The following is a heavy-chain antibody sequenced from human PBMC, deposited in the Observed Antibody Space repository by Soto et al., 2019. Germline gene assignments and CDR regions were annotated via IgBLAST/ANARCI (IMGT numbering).Heavy chain of an antibody. CDR1: GVTFSDYY. Sequence: GSLRLSCAASGVTFSDYYMSWIRQAPGKGLEWVSYISSSSSYTNYADSVKGRFTISRDNAKNSLYLQMNSLRAEDTAVYYCARDRGDGYNYYDYWGQGTLVTVSS. CDR2: ISSSSSYT. CDR3: ARDRGDGYNYYDY. V-gene: IGHV3-11*05. D-gene: IGHD3-10*01. J-gene: IGHJ4*02.